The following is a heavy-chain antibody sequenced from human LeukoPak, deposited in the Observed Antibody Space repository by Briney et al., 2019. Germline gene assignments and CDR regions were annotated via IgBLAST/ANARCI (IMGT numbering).Heavy chain of an antibody. J-gene: IGHJ3*02. V-gene: IGHV3-21*01. CDR3: ARAAPIADDAFDI. CDR1: GFTFSSYG. D-gene: IGHD3-16*02. Sequence: GRSLRLSCAPSGFTFSSYGMHWVRQPPGKGLEWVSSISSSSSYIYYADSVKGRFTISRDNAKNSLYLQMNSLRAEDTAVYYCARAAPIADDAFDIWGQGTMVTVSS. CDR2: ISSSSSYI.